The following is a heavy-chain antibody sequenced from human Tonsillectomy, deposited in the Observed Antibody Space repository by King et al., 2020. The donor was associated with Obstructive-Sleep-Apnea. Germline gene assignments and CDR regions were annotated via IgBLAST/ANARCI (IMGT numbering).Heavy chain of an antibody. CDR2: ISSSSSYI. V-gene: IGHV3-21*01. J-gene: IGHJ3*02. Sequence: VQLVESGGGLVKPGGSLRLSCAASGFTFSSYSMNWVRQAPGKGLEWGSSISSSSSYIYYADSVKGRVTISRDNAKNSRYLQMNSLRAEDTAVYYWARARTVTTNDAFDIWGQGTMVTVSS. CDR1: GFTFSSYS. CDR3: ARARTVTTNDAFDI. D-gene: IGHD4-17*01.